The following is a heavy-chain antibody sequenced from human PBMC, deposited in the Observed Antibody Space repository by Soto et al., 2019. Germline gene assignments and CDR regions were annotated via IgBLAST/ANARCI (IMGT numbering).Heavy chain of an antibody. CDR3: ARDLRYYYDSSGYYPTVAFDI. V-gene: IGHV1-69*13. CDR1: GGTFSSYA. Sequence: SVKVSCKASGGTFSSYAISWVRQAPGQGLEWMGGIIPIFGTANYAQKFQGRVTITADESTSTAYMELSSLRSEDTAVYYCARDLRYYYDSSGYYPTVAFDIWGQGTMVTVSS. CDR2: IIPIFGTA. J-gene: IGHJ3*02. D-gene: IGHD3-22*01.